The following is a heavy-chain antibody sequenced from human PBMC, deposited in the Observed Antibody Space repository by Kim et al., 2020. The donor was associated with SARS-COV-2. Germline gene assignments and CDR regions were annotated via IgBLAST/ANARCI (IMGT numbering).Heavy chain of an antibody. J-gene: IGHJ4*02. CDR1: GFTFSSYG. CDR2: ISYDGSNK. Sequence: GGSLRLSCAASGFTFSSYGMHWVRQAPGKGLEWVAVISYDGSNKYYADSVKGRFTISRDNSKNTLYLQMNSLRAEDTAVYYCAKTYGYSSSFGDYWVQGT. D-gene: IGHD6-13*01. V-gene: IGHV3-30*18. CDR3: AKTYGYSSSFGDY.